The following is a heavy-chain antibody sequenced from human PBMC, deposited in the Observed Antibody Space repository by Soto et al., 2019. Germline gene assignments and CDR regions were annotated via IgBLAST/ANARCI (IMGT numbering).Heavy chain of an antibody. CDR3: ARGGAMYSSSLFDY. J-gene: IGHJ4*02. D-gene: IGHD6-13*01. CDR2: INHSGST. CDR1: GGSFSGYY. V-gene: IGHV4-34*01. Sequence: SETLSLTCAVYGGSFSGYYWSWIRQPPGKGLEWIGEINHSGSTNYNPSLKSRVTISVDTSKNQFSLKLSSVTAADTAVYYRARGGAMYSSSLFDYWGQGTLVTVSS.